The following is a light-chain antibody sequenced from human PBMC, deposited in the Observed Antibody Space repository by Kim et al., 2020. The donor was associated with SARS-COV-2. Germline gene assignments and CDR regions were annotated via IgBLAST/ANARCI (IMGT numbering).Light chain of an antibody. Sequence: QPVLTQPPSASETPGQRVTISCSGSSSNIGSNYVYWYQQLPRMAPKLLIYRNNQRPSGVPDRFSGSKSGTSASMAISELRSEDEAEFYCAAWDDSLSDCLLAGRTHLTVL. CDR1: SSNIGSNY. CDR2: RNN. J-gene: IGLJ2*01. CDR3: AAWDDSLSDCL. V-gene: IGLV1-47*01.